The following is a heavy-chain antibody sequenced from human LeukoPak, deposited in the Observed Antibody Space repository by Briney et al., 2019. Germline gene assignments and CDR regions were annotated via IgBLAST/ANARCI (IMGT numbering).Heavy chain of an antibody. Sequence: ASVRVSCKASGYTFTSYYIHWVRQAPGQGLEWMGIINPGEGNTNYAQKFQGRVTMTRDTSTSTVYMELSSLRAEDAAAYYCARAGDTTGYYLGSRLHFWGQGTLVTVSS. D-gene: IGHD3-9*01. CDR1: GYTFTSYY. V-gene: IGHV1-46*01. J-gene: IGHJ4*02. CDR3: ARAGDTTGYYLGSRLHF. CDR2: INPGEGNT.